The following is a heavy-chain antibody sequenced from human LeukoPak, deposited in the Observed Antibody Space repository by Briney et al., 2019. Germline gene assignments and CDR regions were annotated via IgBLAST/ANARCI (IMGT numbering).Heavy chain of an antibody. CDR2: IYYSGST. D-gene: IGHD3-22*01. CDR1: GGSISSSSYY. J-gene: IGHJ3*02. CDR3: ARRKFLRITGPRTYYYDSSGYSRADAFDI. V-gene: IGHV4-39*07. Sequence: PSETLSLTCSVSGGSISSSSYYWGWIRQPPGKGLEWIGSIYYSGSTYYNPSLKSRVTISIDTSKNQFSLKLSSATAADTAVYYCARRKFLRITGPRTYYYDSSGYSRADAFDIWGQGTMVTVSS.